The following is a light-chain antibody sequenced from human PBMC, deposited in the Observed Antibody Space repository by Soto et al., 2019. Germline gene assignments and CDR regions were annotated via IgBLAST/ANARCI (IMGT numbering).Light chain of an antibody. V-gene: IGKV3-15*01. CDR1: QTVSSN. Sequence: EIVMTQSPATLSVSPGERATLSCRASQTVSSNLAWYQQKPGQAPRLLIYGASTRANGIPARFSGSGSGTELTLTISSLQSEDFAVYYCQQYNNWPPVTFGQGTRLEIK. J-gene: IGKJ5*01. CDR3: QQYNNWPPVT. CDR2: GAS.